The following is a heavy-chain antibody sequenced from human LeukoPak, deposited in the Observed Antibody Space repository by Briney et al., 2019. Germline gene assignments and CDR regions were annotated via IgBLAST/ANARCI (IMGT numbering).Heavy chain of an antibody. D-gene: IGHD6-13*01. CDR2: ISGSGGST. V-gene: IGHV3-23*01. CDR3: AKDPSSIAAAPRERDY. Sequence: GESLRLSCAASGFTFSSYAMSWVRQAPGKGLEWVSAISGSGGSTYYADSVKGRFTISRDNSKNTLYLQMNSLRAEDTAVYYCAKDPSSIAAAPRERDYWGQGTLVTVSS. CDR1: GFTFSSYA. J-gene: IGHJ4*02.